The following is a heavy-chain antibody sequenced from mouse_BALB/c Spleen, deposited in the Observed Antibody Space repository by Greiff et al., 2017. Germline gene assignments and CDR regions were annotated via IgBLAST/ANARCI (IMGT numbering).Heavy chain of an antibody. CDR3: ARGALYDGYPYAMDY. D-gene: IGHD2-3*01. CDR1: GYAFSSYW. V-gene: IGHV1-80*01. J-gene: IGHJ4*01. Sequence: QVQLQQSGAELVRPGSSVKISCKASGYAFSSYWMNWVKQRPGQGLEWIGQIYPGDGDTNYNGKFKGKATLTADKSSSTAYMQLSSLTSEDSAVYFCARGALYDGYPYAMDYWGQGTSVTVSS. CDR2: IYPGDGDT.